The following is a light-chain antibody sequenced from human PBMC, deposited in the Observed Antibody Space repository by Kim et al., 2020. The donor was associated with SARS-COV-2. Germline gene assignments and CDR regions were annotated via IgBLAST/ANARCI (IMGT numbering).Light chain of an antibody. V-gene: IGLV2-8*01. CDR2: EVN. CDR1: RIDVYRYNF. Sequence: GQSRTIYCTGPRIDVYRYNFVSWYPQHPGNAPKLVIYEVNKRPSGVPDRFSGSKSGNTASLTVSGLQSEDEADYYCSSYAGDNHWVFCGGTKLTVL. CDR3: SSYAGDNHWV. J-gene: IGLJ3*02.